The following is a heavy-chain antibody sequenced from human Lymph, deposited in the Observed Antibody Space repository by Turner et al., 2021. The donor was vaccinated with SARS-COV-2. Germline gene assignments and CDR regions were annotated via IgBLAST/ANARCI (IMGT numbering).Heavy chain of an antibody. Sequence: QVQLVQSGAEVKRPGASVKVPCMASGYLFIGYHMLWVGQVPEQGLEWMGWNNPNSGGTNYAQKFQGRVTMTRDTSISTAYMEVSRLRSDDTAVYYCARDTRGDYSYYYDGMDVWGQGTTVTVSS. J-gene: IGHJ6*02. CDR2: NNPNSGGT. CDR3: ARDTRGDYSYYYDGMDV. CDR1: GYLFIGYH. V-gene: IGHV1-2*02. D-gene: IGHD4-17*01.